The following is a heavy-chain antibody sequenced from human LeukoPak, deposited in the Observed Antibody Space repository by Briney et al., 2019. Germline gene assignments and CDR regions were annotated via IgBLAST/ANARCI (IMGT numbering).Heavy chain of an antibody. CDR3: AAAMTEYWYLDL. V-gene: IGHV3-23*05. CDR1: GFTFSTYA. D-gene: IGHD2-21*02. CDR2: VVNSGSNT. Sequence: PGGSLRLSCAASGFTFSTYAMSWVRQAPGKGLEWVSGVVNSGSNTYYVDSVKGRFTISRDNPKNMLWLQMNSLRAEDTAVYYCAAAMTEYWYLDLWGRGTLVTASS. J-gene: IGHJ2*01.